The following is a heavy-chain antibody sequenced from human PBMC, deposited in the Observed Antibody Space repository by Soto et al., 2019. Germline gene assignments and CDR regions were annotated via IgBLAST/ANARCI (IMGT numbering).Heavy chain of an antibody. CDR2: IYPGDSDT. J-gene: IGHJ6*02. CDR1: GYSFTSYW. D-gene: IGHD1-26*01. CDR3: ARLGWAIVGATTSPYGMDV. Sequence: SGESLKISCKGSGYSFTSYWIGWVRQMPGKGLEWMGIIYPGDSDTRYSPSFQGQVTISADKSISTAYLQWSSLKASDTAMYYCARLGWAIVGATTSPYGMDVWGQGTTVTVSS. V-gene: IGHV5-51*01.